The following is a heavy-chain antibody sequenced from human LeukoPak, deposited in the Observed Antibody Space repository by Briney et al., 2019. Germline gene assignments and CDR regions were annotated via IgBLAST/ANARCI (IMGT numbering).Heavy chain of an antibody. CDR3: AKDAVSGSYYYYYYMDV. Sequence: GGSLRLSCAASGFTFSSYAMHWVRQAPGKGLEWVSYISSSGSTIYYADSVKGRFTISRDNSKNTLYLQMNSLRAEDTAVYYCAKDAVSGSYYYYYYMDVWGKGTTVTISS. D-gene: IGHD1-26*01. J-gene: IGHJ6*03. CDR1: GFTFSSYA. V-gene: IGHV3-48*01. CDR2: ISSSGSTI.